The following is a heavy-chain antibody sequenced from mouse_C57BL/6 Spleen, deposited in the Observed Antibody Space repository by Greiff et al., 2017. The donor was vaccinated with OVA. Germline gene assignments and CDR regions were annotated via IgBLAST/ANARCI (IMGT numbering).Heavy chain of an antibody. CDR1: GFSLTSYG. V-gene: IGHV2-4*01. J-gene: IGHJ1*03. CDR3: AKANWDWYFDV. D-gene: IGHD4-1*01. Sequence: VKLQESGPGLVQPSQSLSITCTVSGFSLTSYGVHWVRQPPGKGLEWLGVIWSGGSTDYNAAFISRLSISKDNSKSQVFFKMNSLQADDTAIYYCAKANWDWYFDVWGTGTTVTVSS. CDR2: IWSGGST.